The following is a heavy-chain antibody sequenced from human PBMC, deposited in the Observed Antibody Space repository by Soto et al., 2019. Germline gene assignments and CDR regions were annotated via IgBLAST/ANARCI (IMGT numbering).Heavy chain of an antibody. CDR3: ASPIYFGVVTEYYFDY. CDR2: IKQDGSEK. Sequence: GSLRLSCAASGFTFSSYWMSWVRQAPGKGLEWVANIKQDGSEKYYVDSVKGRFTISRDNAKNSLYLQMNSLRAEDTAVYYCASPIYFGVVTEYYFDYWGQGTLVTVSS. CDR1: GFTFSSYW. V-gene: IGHV3-7*01. D-gene: IGHD3-3*01. J-gene: IGHJ4*02.